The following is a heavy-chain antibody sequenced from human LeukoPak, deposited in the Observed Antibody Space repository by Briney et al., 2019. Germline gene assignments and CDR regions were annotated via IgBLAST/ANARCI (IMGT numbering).Heavy chain of an antibody. J-gene: IGHJ4*02. Sequence: ASVKVSCNSPGYTFTSYGINWVRQAPGQGLEWMAWISGYNGNTNYAQKFQGRVIMTTDTSTSTAYLELRSLRSDDTALYYCARVGHTIIRGAMDYWGQGTLVTVSS. V-gene: IGHV1-18*01. D-gene: IGHD3-10*01. CDR1: GYTFTSYG. CDR3: ARVGHTIIRGAMDY. CDR2: ISGYNGNT.